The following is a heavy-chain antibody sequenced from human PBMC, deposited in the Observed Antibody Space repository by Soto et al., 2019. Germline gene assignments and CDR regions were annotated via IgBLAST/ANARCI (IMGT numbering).Heavy chain of an antibody. D-gene: IGHD3-22*01. Sequence: VASLQSSGEGSGESVTSYWWWWERQMHGKGLEWMGIIYPGDSDTRYSPSFQGQVTISADKSISTAYLQWSSLKASDTAMYYCARFPPYDASSGRAFDYCAQGPLVTVSS. V-gene: IGHV5-51*01. CDR2: IYPGDSDT. J-gene: IGHJ4*02. CDR3: ARFPPYDASSGRAFDY. CDR1: GESVTSYW.